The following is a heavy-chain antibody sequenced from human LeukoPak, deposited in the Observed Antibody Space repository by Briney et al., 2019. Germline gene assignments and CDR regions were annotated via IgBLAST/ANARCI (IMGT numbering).Heavy chain of an antibody. CDR1: GYTFTSYA. J-gene: IGHJ3*02. Sequence: GASVKVSCKASGYTFTSYAMNWVRQAPGQGLGWMGWINTNTGNPTYAQGFTGRFVFSLDTSVSTAYLQISSLKAEDTAVYYCASTYGSGSYSADDAFDIWGQGTMVTVSS. CDR2: INTNTGNP. V-gene: IGHV7-4-1*02. CDR3: ASTYGSGSYSADDAFDI. D-gene: IGHD3-10*01.